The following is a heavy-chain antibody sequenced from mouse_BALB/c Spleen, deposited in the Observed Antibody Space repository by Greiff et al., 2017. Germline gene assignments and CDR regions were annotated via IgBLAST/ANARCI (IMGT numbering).Heavy chain of an antibody. J-gene: IGHJ1*01. V-gene: IGHV1-5*01. CDR3: SPPNPGNWYFDV. Sequence: EVKLQQSGAVLARPGASVKLSCKASGFTFTSYWMHWVKQRPGQGLEWIGAIYPGNSDTSYNQKFQGKATLTAVTSTSTAYMELSSLTNEDSAVYYYSPPNPGNWYFDVWGAGTTVTVSS. CDR1: GFTFTSYW. CDR2: IYPGNSDT. D-gene: IGHD4-1*01.